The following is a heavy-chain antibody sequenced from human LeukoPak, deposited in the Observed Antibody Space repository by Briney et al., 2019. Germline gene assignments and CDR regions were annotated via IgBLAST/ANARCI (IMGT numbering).Heavy chain of an antibody. CDR3: ARGGIVVVPAAIAWFDP. CDR1: GGTFSSYA. V-gene: IGHV1-69*04. D-gene: IGHD2-2*01. CDR2: IIPILGIA. Sequence: GSSVKVSCKASGGTFSSYAISWVRQAPGQGLEWMGRIIPILGIANYAQKFQGRVTITADKSTSTAYMELSSLRSEDTAVYYRARGGIVVVPAAIAWFDPWGQGTLVTVSS. J-gene: IGHJ5*02.